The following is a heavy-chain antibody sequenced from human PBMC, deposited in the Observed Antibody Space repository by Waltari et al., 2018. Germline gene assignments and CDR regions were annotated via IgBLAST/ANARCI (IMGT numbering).Heavy chain of an antibody. J-gene: IGHJ5*02. CDR1: GFMFKNHW. V-gene: IGHV3-7*01. CDR2: IHPEGTVT. D-gene: IGHD2-2*02. Sequence: QLVQSGGGLVQPGGSRRLPGVASGFMFKNHWMIWACQAPGKGLQWVAKIHPEGTVTYYVDSVKGRFTVSRDNARNSLFLQMTSLTTDDTAIYYCARDNTFYSDDLWGQGTLVTVSS. CDR3: ARDNTFYSDDL.